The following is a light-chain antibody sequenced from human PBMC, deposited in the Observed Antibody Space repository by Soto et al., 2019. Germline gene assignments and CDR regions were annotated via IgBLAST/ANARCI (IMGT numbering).Light chain of an antibody. CDR3: SSYTSSSTRVV. CDR2: DVS. J-gene: IGLJ1*01. Sequence: QSVLTQPASVSGSPGQSITISCTGTSSDVGGYNYVSWYQQHPGKAPKLMIYDVSNRPSGVSNCFSGSKSGNTASLTISGLQAEDEADYYCSSYTSSSTRVVFGTGTKVTVL. CDR1: SSDVGGYNY. V-gene: IGLV2-14*01.